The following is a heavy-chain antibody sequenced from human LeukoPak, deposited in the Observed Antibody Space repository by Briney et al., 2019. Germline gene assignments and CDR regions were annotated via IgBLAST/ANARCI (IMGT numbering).Heavy chain of an antibody. CDR1: GYTFTSYG. D-gene: IGHD2-2*01. CDR3: ARGLIVVVPAAIGY. CDR2: ISAYNGNT. Sequence: ASVKVSCKASGYTFTSYGISWVRQAPGQGLEWMGWISAYNGNTNYAQKLQGRVTMTTDTSTSTAYMELRSLRSDDTAVYYCARGLIVVVPAAIGYWGQGTLVTVSS. J-gene: IGHJ4*02. V-gene: IGHV1-18*01.